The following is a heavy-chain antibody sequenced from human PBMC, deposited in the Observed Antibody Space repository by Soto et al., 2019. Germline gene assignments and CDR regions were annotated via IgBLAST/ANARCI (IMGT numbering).Heavy chain of an antibody. D-gene: IGHD2-2*01. CDR2: ISGSGGST. Sequence: LRLSCAASGFAFSSYAMSWVRQAPGKGLEWVSAISGSGGSTYYADSVKGRFTISRDNSKNTLYLQMNSLRAEDTAVYYCAKHTIVVVPAAIKYFDYWGQGTLVTVSS. CDR1: GFAFSSYA. J-gene: IGHJ4*02. V-gene: IGHV3-23*01. CDR3: AKHTIVVVPAAIKYFDY.